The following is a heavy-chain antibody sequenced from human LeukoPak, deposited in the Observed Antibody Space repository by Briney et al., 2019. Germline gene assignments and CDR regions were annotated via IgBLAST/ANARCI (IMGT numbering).Heavy chain of an antibody. CDR3: AKKYYDILTGYYVQYSAMDV. J-gene: IGHJ6*02. CDR2: ISGSADKT. CDR1: GFTFSSYA. D-gene: IGHD3-9*01. V-gene: IGHV3-23*01. Sequence: PGGSLRLSCAASGFTFSSYAMSWVRQAPGQGLEWVSAISGSADKTYYADSVKGRSTISRDNSKNTLYLQMNSLRAEDTAVYYCAKKYYDILTGYYVQYSAMDVWGQGTTVTVSS.